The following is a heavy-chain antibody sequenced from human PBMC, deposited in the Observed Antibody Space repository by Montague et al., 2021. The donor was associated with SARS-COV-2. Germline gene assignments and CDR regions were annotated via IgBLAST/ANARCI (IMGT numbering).Heavy chain of an antibody. Sequence: SLRLSCAASGFTFDDFAMHWVRQAPGKGLEWVSSTSWDGGVKDYADSVKGRFTISRDNARNSLYLQMNSLRPDDTAFYYCAKGRQGTGSYYSDSWGQGTLVTVSS. J-gene: IGHJ4*02. CDR1: GFTFDDFA. D-gene: IGHD3-10*01. V-gene: IGHV3-9*01. CDR2: TSWDGGVK. CDR3: AKGRQGTGSYYSDS.